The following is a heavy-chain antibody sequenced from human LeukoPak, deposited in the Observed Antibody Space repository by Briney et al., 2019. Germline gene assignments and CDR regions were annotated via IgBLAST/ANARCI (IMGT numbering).Heavy chain of an antibody. Sequence: SVKVSCKASGYTFTSYYMHWVRQAPGQGLEWMGRIIPIFGTANYAQKFQGRVTITTDESTSTAYMELSSLRSEDTAVYYCATPGNYYDSSGYSYFDYWGQGTLVTVSS. D-gene: IGHD3-22*01. J-gene: IGHJ4*02. CDR2: IIPIFGTA. CDR3: ATPGNYYDSSGYSYFDY. CDR1: GYTFTSYY. V-gene: IGHV1-69*05.